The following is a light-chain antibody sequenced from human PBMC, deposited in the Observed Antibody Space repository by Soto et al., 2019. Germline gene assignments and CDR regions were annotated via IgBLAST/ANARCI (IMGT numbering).Light chain of an antibody. CDR1: SSDVGAYDY. J-gene: IGLJ3*02. V-gene: IGLV2-11*01. CDR2: YVN. Sequence: QPVLTQPRSVSGSPGQSVTISCVGASSDVGAYDYVSWYQRHPGKAPKRMIFYVNKRPSGVPDRFSGSKSGNTASLTISGLQADDEADYYCCSYAGSYSWVFGGGTQLTVL. CDR3: CSYAGSYSWV.